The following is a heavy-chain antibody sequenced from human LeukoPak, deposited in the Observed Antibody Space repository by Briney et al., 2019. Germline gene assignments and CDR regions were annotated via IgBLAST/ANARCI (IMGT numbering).Heavy chain of an antibody. CDR3: ARGVELVGATGGAAFDI. V-gene: IGHV3-21*01. CDR1: GFTFSSYS. J-gene: IGHJ3*02. Sequence: EAGGSLRLSCAASGFTFSSYSMNWVRQAPGKGLEWVSSISSSSSNIYYADSVKGRFTISRDNAKNSLYLQMNSLRAEDTAVYYCARGVELVGATGGAAFDIWGQGTMVTVSS. CDR2: ISSSSSNI. D-gene: IGHD1-26*01.